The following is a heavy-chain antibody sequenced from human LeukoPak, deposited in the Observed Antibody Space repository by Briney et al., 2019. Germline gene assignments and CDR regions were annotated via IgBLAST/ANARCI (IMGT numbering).Heavy chain of an antibody. CDR2: ISYDGSNK. CDR3: ARLNYDFWSGVWEGYYMDV. V-gene: IGHV3-30-3*01. J-gene: IGHJ6*03. D-gene: IGHD3-3*01. CDR1: GFTFSSFA. Sequence: GGSLRLSCAASGFTFSSFAMHYVRRTPGKGLEWVAFISYDGSNKYYADSVKGRFTISRDNAKNSLYLQVNSLRAEDTAVYYCARLNYDFWSGVWEGYYMDVWGKGTTVTVSS.